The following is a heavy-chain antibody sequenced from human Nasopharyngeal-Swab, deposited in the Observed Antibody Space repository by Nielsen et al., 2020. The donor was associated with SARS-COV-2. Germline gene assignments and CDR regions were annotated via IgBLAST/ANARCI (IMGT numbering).Heavy chain of an antibody. CDR2: IKSKTDGGTT. CDR1: GFTFSNAW. V-gene: IGHV3-15*01. D-gene: IGHD3-22*01. J-gene: IGHJ1*01. Sequence: GGSLRLSCAASGFTFSNAWMSWVRQAPGKGLEWVGRIKSKTDGGTTDYAAPVKGRFTISRDDSKNTLYLQMNSLKTEDTAVYYCTTALNPLYYYDSSGYYSPGAEYFRHWGQGTLVTVSS. CDR3: TTALNPLYYYDSSGYYSPGAEYFRH.